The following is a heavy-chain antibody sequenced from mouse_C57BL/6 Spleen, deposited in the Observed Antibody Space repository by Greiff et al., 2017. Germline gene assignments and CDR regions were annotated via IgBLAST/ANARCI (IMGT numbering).Heavy chain of an antibody. CDR3: TPYYYGSSYGH. D-gene: IGHD1-1*01. V-gene: IGHV14-4*01. Sequence: VQLQQSGAELVRPGASVKLSCTASGFNIKDDYMHWVKQRPEQGLEWIGWIDPENGDTEYASKFQGKATITADTSSNTAYLQLSSLTSEDTAVYYCTPYYYGSSYGHWGQGTTLTVSS. J-gene: IGHJ2*01. CDR1: GFNIKDDY. CDR2: IDPENGDT.